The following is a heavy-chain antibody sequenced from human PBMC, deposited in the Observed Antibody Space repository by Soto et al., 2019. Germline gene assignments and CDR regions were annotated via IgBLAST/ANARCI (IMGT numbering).Heavy chain of an antibody. D-gene: IGHD3-3*01. V-gene: IGHV3-23*01. CDR3: ANSGITYYDFWSGYYY. J-gene: IGHJ4*02. CDR1: GFTFSSYA. CDR2: ISGSGGST. Sequence: GGSLRLSCAASGFTFSSYAMSWVRQAPGKGLEWVSAISGSGGSTYHADSVKGRFTISRDNSKNTLYLQMNSLRAEDTAVYYCANSGITYYDFWSGYYYWGQGTLVTVSS.